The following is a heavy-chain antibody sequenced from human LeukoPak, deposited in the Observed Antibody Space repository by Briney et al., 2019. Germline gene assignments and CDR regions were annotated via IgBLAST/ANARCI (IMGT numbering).Heavy chain of an antibody. CDR2: ISGSGGST. CDR1: GFTFSSYA. J-gene: IGHJ4*02. V-gene: IGHV3-23*01. D-gene: IGHD3-9*01. CDR3: AKDQGKKYYDILTGYDY. Sequence: AGGSLRLSCAASGFTFSSYAMGWVRQAPGKGLEWVSAISGSGGSTYYADSVKGRFTISRDNSKNTLYLQMNSLRAEDTAVYYCAKDQGKKYYDILTGYDYWGQGTLVTVSS.